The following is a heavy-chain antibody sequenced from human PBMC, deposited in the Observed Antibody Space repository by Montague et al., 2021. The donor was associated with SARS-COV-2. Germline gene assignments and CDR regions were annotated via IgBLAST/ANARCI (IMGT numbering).Heavy chain of an antibody. V-gene: IGHV2-5*01. J-gene: IGHJ4*02. CDR1: GFPLSTPNVG. CDR3: AHLIRYYDIFTGIPFDD. D-gene: IGHD3-9*01. CDR2: IYSNGDK. Sequence: PALVKPTQTLTLTCTFSGFPLSTPNVGVAWIRQPPGKALEWLAVIYSNGDKRYSPSLQRRLTITKDTSRNQVVVSLTNVDPLDTATYYCAHLIRYYDIFTGIPFDDWGQGTQVTVSS.